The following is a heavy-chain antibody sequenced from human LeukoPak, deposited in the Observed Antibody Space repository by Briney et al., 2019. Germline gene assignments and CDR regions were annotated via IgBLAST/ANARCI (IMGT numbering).Heavy chain of an antibody. J-gene: IGHJ5*02. CDR2: ISSSSSYI. D-gene: IGHD2-2*01. CDR3: ARDPRDGVVVPAAIIGWFDP. Sequence: GGSLILSCAASGFTFSSYSMNWVRQAPGKGLEWVSSISSSSSYIYYADSVKGRFTISRDNAKNSLYLQMNSLRAEDTAVYYCARDPRDGVVVPAAIIGWFDPWGQGTLVTVSS. V-gene: IGHV3-21*01. CDR1: GFTFSSYS.